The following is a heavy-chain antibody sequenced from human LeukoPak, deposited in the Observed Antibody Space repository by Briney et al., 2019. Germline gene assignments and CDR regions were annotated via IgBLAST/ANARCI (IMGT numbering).Heavy chain of an antibody. V-gene: IGHV3-30*03. J-gene: IGHJ4*02. CDR2: ISYDGSNK. D-gene: IGHD3-22*01. CDR3: ATQDGYDKSGHYGY. CDR1: GFSFSNFG. Sequence: GGNPGLSRAASGFSFSNFGMPLGRQAPGKGVGGVADISYDGSNKYHEDPRKSRFTISRDNSKNTLYLQMDSLRAEDTAVYYCATQDGYDKSGHYGYWAQGTVDSVSS.